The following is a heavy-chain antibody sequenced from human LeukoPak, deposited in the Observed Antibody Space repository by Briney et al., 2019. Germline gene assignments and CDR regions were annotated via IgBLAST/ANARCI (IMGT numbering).Heavy chain of an antibody. CDR1: GFTFSSSA. D-gene: IGHD6-6*01. J-gene: IGHJ3*02. CDR2: ISYDGSNK. CDR3: ASPGSIAARGAFDI. V-gene: IGHV3-30*04. Sequence: PGRSLRLSCAASGFTFSSSAMHWVRQAPGKGLEWVAVISYDGSNKYYADSVKGRFTISRDNSKNTLYLQMNSLRAEDTAVYYCASPGSIAARGAFDIWGQGTMVTVSS.